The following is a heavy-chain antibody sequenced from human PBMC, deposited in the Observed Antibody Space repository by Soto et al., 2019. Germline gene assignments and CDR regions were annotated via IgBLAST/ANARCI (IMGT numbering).Heavy chain of an antibody. CDR3: ARYFPNWIFGYYYYMDV. CDR2: IYYSGST. J-gene: IGHJ6*03. CDR1: GGSISSYY. V-gene: IGHV4-59*08. Sequence: SETLSLTCTVSGGSISSYYWSWIRQPPGKGLEWIGYIYYSGSTNYNPSLKSRVTISVDTSKNQFSLKLSSVTAADTAVYFCARYFPNWIFGYYYYMDVWGKGITVTVSS. D-gene: IGHD1-20*01.